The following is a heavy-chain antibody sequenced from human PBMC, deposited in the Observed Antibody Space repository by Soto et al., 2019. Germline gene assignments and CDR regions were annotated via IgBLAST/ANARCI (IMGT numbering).Heavy chain of an antibody. CDR1: GYTFTSYA. V-gene: IGHV1-3*01. Sequence: QVQLVQSGAEVKKPGASVKVSCKASGYTFTSYAMHWVRQAPGQRLEWMGWINAGNGNTKYSQKFQGRVTITRDTSASTAYMELSSLRSEDAAVYYCARESYGSGSSKGDYWGQGTLVTVSS. D-gene: IGHD3-10*01. CDR2: INAGNGNT. CDR3: ARESYGSGSSKGDY. J-gene: IGHJ4*02.